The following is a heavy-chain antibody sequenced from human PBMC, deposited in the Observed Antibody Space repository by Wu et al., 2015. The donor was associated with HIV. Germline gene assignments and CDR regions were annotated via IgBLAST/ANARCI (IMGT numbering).Heavy chain of an antibody. CDR3: AKDIKWGSYLGIDLDS. CDR2: LNPNTGGT. J-gene: IGHJ4*02. CDR1: GGSFINYA. D-gene: IGHD1-26*01. V-gene: IGHV1-2*02. Sequence: QVQVVQSGAEVKKPGSSVKVSCKASGGSFINYAVSWVRQARGQGIEWMGWLNPNTGGTRYAQNFQGRVTMTRDTSITTVYMELNSLRSDDTAVYYCAKDIKWGSYLGIDLDSWGQGTLVTVSP.